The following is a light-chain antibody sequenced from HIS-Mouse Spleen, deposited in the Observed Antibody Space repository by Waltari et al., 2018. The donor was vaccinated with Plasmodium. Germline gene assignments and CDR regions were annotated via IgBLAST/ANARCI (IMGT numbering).Light chain of an antibody. CDR2: AAS. V-gene: IGKV1-39*01. J-gene: IGKJ1*01. CDR3: QQSYSTWT. Sequence: DIQMTQSPSSLSASVGDRVTITCRASQSISNYLNWYQQKPGKGLKFLIYAASILQSGVTSRFSGSGSGTDFTLTISSLQPEDFATYYCQQSYSTWTFGQGTKVEIK. CDR1: QSISNY.